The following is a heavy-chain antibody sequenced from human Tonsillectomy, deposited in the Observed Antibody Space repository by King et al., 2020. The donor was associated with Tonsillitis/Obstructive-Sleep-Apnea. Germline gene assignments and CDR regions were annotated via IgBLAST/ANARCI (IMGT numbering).Heavy chain of an antibody. CDR3: ARDWPSIETPLDY. CDR1: GFTFSSYS. Sequence: EQLVQSGGGLVQPGGSLRLSCAASGFTFSSYSMNWVRQAPGKGLEWVSYISSSSTIYYADSVKGRFTISRDNAKNSLYLQMNSLRDEDTAVYYCARDWPSIETPLDYWGQGTLVTVSS. V-gene: IGHV3-48*02. CDR2: ISSSSTI. D-gene: IGHD5-24*01. J-gene: IGHJ4*02.